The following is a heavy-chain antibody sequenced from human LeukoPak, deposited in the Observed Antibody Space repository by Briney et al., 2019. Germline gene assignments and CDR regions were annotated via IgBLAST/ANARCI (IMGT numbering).Heavy chain of an antibody. J-gene: IGHJ5*02. CDR1: GYTFTSYD. CDR3: ARGSHLGNYGFNWFDP. D-gene: IGHD4-17*01. Sequence: ASVKVSCKASGYTFTSYDINWVRQATGRGLEWTGWMNPNSGNTGYAQKFQGRFTMTRNTSISTAYMELSSLRSEDAAVYYCARGSHLGNYGFNWFDPWGQGTLVTVSS. CDR2: MNPNSGNT. V-gene: IGHV1-8*01.